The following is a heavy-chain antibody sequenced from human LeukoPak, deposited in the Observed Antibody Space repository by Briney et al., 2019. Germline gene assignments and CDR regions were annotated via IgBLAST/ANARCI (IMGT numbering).Heavy chain of an antibody. CDR1: GFTFDDYA. V-gene: IGHV3-9*01. J-gene: IGHJ4*02. D-gene: IGHD3-10*01. CDR2: ISWNSGSI. CDR3: AKMVRGVIFDY. Sequence: PGRSLRLSCAASGFTFDDYAMHWVRQAPGKGLEWVSGISWNSGSIGYADSVKGRFTISRDNAKNSLYLQMNSLRAEDTALYYCAKMVRGVIFDYWGQGTLVTVSS.